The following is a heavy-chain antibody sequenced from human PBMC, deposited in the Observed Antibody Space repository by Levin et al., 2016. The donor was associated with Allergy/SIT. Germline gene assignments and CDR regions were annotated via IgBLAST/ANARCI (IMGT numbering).Heavy chain of an antibody. Sequence: SETLSLTCTVSGGSISSSSYYWGWIRQPPGKGLEWIGSIYYSGSTYYNPSLKSRVTISVDTSKNQFSLKLSSVTAADTAVYYCARQEGRITMIVVGLGGEFDYWGQGTLVTVSS. CDR1: GGSISSSSYY. V-gene: IGHV4-39*01. CDR2: IYYSGST. D-gene: IGHD3-22*01. CDR3: ARQEGRITMIVVGLGGEFDY. J-gene: IGHJ4*02.